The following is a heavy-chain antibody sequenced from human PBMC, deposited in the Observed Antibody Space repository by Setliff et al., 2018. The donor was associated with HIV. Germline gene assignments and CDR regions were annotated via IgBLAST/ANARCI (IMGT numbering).Heavy chain of an antibody. CDR3: TRRINCGSGYYKDHAFDL. Sequence: SETLSLTCAVSGASAIIYIWWRWVRQPPGKGLEWIGEVYHTGSTNLNPSLKRRVTIAIAKAKNQISLRLTSVTAADTSIYFCTRRINCGSGYYKDHAFDLWGQGTMVTVSS. V-gene: IGHV4-4*02. J-gene: IGHJ3*01. CDR1: GASAIIYIW. D-gene: IGHD3-3*01. CDR2: VYHTGST.